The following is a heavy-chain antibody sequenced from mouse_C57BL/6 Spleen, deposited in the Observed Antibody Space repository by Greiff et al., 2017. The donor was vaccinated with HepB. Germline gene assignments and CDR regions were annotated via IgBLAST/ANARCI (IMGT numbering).Heavy chain of an antibody. D-gene: IGHD1-1*01. J-gene: IGHJ2*01. CDR1: GYTFTSYW. Sequence: QVHVKQPGAELVMPGASVKLSCKASGYTFTSYWMHWVKQRPGQGLEWIGEIDPSDSYTNYNQKFKGKSTLTVDKSSSTAYMQLSSLTSEDSAVYYSARIGSSYENYWGQGTTLTVSS. V-gene: IGHV1-69*01. CDR2: IDPSDSYT. CDR3: ARIGSSYENY.